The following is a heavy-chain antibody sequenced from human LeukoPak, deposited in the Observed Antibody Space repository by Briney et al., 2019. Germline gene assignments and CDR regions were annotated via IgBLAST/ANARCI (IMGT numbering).Heavy chain of an antibody. CDR1: GYTLTELS. CDR3: ATDRPYYYDSSGYYYFDY. J-gene: IGHJ4*02. CDR2: FDPEDGET. D-gene: IGHD3-22*01. Sequence: ASVKVSCKVSGYTLTELSMHWVRQAPGKGLEWRGGFDPEDGETIYAQKFQGRVTMTEDTSTDTAYMELSSLRSEDTAVYYCATDRPYYYDSSGYYYFDYWGQGTLVTVSS. V-gene: IGHV1-24*01.